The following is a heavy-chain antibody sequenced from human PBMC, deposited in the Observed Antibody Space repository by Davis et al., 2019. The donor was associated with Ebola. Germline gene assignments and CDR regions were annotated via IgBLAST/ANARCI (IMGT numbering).Heavy chain of an antibody. D-gene: IGHD6-13*01. J-gene: IGHJ5*02. CDR2: MSPYSGIT. V-gene: IGHV1-18*01. Sequence: AASVKVSCKASGGTFSSYGITWVRQAPGQGLEWMGWMSPYSGITNYPQKFQGRVTMTADTSTSTAYMELRSLRSDDTAVYYCARAMGPIAAAANVWFDPWGQGTLVTVSS. CDR1: GGTFSSYG. CDR3: ARAMGPIAAAANVWFDP.